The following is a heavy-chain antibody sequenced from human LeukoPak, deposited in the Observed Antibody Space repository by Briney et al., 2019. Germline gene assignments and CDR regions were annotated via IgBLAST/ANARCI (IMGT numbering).Heavy chain of an antibody. CDR3: ARVGDILTGYYFDY. CDR1: LGTFISYA. J-gene: IGHJ4*02. D-gene: IGHD3-9*01. Sequence: SVRVSCKASLGTFISYAISWVRQAPGQGLEWMGRIIPILGIANYAQKFQGRVTITADKSTSTAYMELSSLRSEDTAVYYCARVGDILTGYYFDYWGQGTLVTVSS. CDR2: IIPILGIA. V-gene: IGHV1-69*04.